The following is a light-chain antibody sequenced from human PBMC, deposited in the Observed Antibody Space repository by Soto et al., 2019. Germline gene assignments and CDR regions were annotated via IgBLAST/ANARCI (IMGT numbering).Light chain of an antibody. CDR3: QQYNEWPT. J-gene: IGKJ4*01. V-gene: IGKV3-15*01. Sequence: IVVTQSTATLSLAHGESASLSCRASQSVSTDVAWYQHKPGQPPRLLIYGASNRATGFPARFSGSGSGTEFTLTISSLQSEDFANYYCQQYNEWPTFGGGTKVDI. CDR1: QSVSTD. CDR2: GAS.